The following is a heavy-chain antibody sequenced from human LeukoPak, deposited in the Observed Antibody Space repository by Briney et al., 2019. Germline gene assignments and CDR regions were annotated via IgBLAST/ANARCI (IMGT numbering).Heavy chain of an antibody. CDR2: ISGSGAST. CDR1: GFTFSSFA. J-gene: IGHJ4*02. V-gene: IGHV3-23*01. Sequence: PGQSLRLSCPASGFTFSSFAMTWVRQAPGRGLEWVSAISGSGASTYYAGSVKGRFTISRDNSKNTLYRQMTSLRAEDTAVYYCAKGRGSPYYFEYWGQGTLVTVSS. D-gene: IGHD1-26*01. CDR3: AKGRGSPYYFEY.